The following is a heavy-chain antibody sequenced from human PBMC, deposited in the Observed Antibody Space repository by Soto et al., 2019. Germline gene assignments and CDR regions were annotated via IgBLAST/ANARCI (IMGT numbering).Heavy chain of an antibody. CDR1: GGSISSSNW. D-gene: IGHD6-19*01. Sequence: SETLSLTCAVSGGSISSSNWWSWVRQPPGKGLEWIGEIYHSGSTNYNPSLKSRVTISVDKSKNQFSLKLSSVTAADTAVYYCARGVLEQWLVHAGHFDYWGQGTLVTVSS. CDR2: IYHSGST. CDR3: ARGVLEQWLVHAGHFDY. J-gene: IGHJ4*02. V-gene: IGHV4-4*02.